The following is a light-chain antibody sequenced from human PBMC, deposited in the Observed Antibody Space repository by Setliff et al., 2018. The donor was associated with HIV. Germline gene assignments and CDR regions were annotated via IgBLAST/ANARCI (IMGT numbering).Light chain of an antibody. J-gene: IGLJ1*01. Sequence: SALTQPASVSGSPGQSITISCTGTSSDVGSYNLVSWYQQHPGKAPQLIIYEVSKRPSGVSNRFSGSKSGNTASLTISGLQAEDEADYYCCSYAGSSTYVFGTGTKVTV. CDR3: CSYAGSSTYV. CDR1: SSDVGSYNL. V-gene: IGLV2-23*02. CDR2: EVS.